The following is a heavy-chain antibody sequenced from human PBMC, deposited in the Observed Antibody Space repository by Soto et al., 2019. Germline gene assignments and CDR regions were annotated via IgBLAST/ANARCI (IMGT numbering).Heavy chain of an antibody. CDR3: AIAAYCSGATCYSDYNWFDP. J-gene: IGHJ5*02. Sequence: GKGSSQVFGYPPSEGGLFWVGETPGKRGERMGGFDPENDETSDAQKFQGRVTLTEDTSTVTAYLELSSLRSEDTAIYYCAIAAYCSGATCYSDYNWFDPWGQGTLVTVSS. CDR2: FDPENDET. CDR1: GYPPSEGG. V-gene: IGHV1-24*01. D-gene: IGHD2-15*01.